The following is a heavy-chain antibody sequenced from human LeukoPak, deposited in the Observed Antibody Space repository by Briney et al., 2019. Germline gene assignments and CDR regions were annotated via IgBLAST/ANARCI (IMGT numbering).Heavy chain of an antibody. Sequence: SETLSLTCAVYGGSFSGYYWSWIRQPPGKGLEWIGYIYYSGSTNYNPSLKSRVTISVDTSKNQFSLKLSSVTAADTAVYYCARVDRSTGTTFNWFDPWGQGTLVTVSS. CDR1: GGSFSGYY. CDR2: IYYSGST. V-gene: IGHV4-59*01. D-gene: IGHD1-7*01. J-gene: IGHJ5*02. CDR3: ARVDRSTGTTFNWFDP.